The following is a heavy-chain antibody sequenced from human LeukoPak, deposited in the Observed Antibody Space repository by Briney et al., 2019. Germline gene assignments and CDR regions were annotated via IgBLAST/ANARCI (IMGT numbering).Heavy chain of an antibody. D-gene: IGHD3-22*01. J-gene: IGHJ4*02. V-gene: IGHV1-2*04. CDR1: GFTFSSYA. CDR2: INPNSGGT. CDR3: ARATYYYDSSGYSEFDY. Sequence: GGSLRLSCAASGFTFSSYAMHWVRQAPGQGLEWMGWINPNSGGTNYAQKFQGWVTMTRDTSISTAYMELSRLRSDDTAVYYCARATYYYDSSGYSEFDYWGQGTLVTVSS.